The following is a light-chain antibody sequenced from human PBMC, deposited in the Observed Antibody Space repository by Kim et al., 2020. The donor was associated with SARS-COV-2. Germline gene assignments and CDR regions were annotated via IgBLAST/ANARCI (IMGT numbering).Light chain of an antibody. J-gene: IGLJ2*01. Sequence: SSELTQDSAVSVALGQTVTMTCQGDSLRSQFANWYQQSPGQSPVLVLHGRNSRPSGIPDRFSGSSSGDTASLTITGAQAEDEADDYCTSRDSRGYHVIFG. CDR3: TSRDSRGYHVI. CDR1: SLRSQF. CDR2: GRN. V-gene: IGLV3-19*01.